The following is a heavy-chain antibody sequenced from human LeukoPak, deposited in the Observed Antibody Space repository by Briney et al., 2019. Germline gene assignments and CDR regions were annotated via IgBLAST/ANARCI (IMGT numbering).Heavy chain of an antibody. CDR2: TSFDGSNI. Sequence: GGSLRLSCAASGFTFSSYGMHWVRQAPGKGLEWVAVTSFDGSNIYYADSVKGRFIISRDNSKDTLYLQMNNLRPEDTAVYFCARAYSASWYGYPDYWGQGTLVTVSS. CDR1: GFTFSSYG. V-gene: IGHV3-30*03. CDR3: ARAYSASWYGYPDY. J-gene: IGHJ4*02. D-gene: IGHD6-13*01.